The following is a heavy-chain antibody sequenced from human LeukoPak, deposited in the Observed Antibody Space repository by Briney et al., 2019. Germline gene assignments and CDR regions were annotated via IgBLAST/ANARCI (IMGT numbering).Heavy chain of an antibody. CDR1: GFTFNDYY. V-gene: IGHV3-11*01. CDR2: ISSSGSTI. D-gene: IGHD6-13*01. Sequence: GGSLRLSCAASGFTFNDYYMSWIRQAPGKGLEWVSYISSSGSTIYYADSVKGRFTISRDNAKNSLYLQMNSLRAEDTAVYYCARARRSGPGIAAAGVYFDYWGQGTLVTVSS. J-gene: IGHJ4*02. CDR3: ARARRSGPGIAAAGVYFDY.